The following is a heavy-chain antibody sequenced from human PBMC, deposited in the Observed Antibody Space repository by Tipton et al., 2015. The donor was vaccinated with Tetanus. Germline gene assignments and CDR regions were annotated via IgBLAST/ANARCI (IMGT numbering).Heavy chain of an antibody. Sequence: SGDSDSTGNFYWSWIRQPPGKGLEWIAFIHHSGLAFSKPSLKSRVSISIDTSQNQFSLRLTSVTAADTAVYFCARNVYTVTNDAFDIWGHGTLVNVSS. J-gene: IGHJ3*02. CDR2: IHHSGLA. D-gene: IGHD4-11*01. CDR3: ARNVYTVTNDAFDI. CDR1: GDSDSTGNFY. V-gene: IGHV4-30-4*01.